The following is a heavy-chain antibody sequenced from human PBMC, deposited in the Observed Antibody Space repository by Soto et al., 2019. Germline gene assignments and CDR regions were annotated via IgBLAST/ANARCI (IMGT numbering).Heavy chain of an antibody. J-gene: IGHJ6*02. Sequence: GGSLRLSCAASGFTFSVYAMTWVRQATGTGLAWVSSITGSGTRTYYADSVKGRFIISRDNSKNTVSLQMNSLRADDTAVYYCGKAPDFYYYIREGWGRGTTGTVS. V-gene: IGHV3-23*01. CDR2: ITGSGTRT. CDR3: GKAPDFYYYIREG. CDR1: GFTFSVYA.